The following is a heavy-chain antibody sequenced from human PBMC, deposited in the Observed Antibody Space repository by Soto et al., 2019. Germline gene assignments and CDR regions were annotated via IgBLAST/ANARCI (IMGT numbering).Heavy chain of an antibody. CDR1: GFTFSSYS. Sequence: GGSLRLSCAASGFTFSSYSMNWVRQAPGKGLEWVSSISSSSTYIYYADSVKGRFTISRDNAKNSLYLQMNSLRAEDTAVYYCARELGQKFDYWGQGTLGTVSS. V-gene: IGHV3-21*01. CDR2: ISSSSTYI. CDR3: ARELGQKFDY. J-gene: IGHJ4*02.